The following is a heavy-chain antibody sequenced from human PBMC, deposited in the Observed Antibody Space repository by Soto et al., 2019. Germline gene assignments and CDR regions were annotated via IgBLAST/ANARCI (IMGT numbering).Heavy chain of an antibody. CDR1: GYTFTGYY. V-gene: IGHV1-2*04. CDR2: INPNSGGT. D-gene: IGHD3-22*01. Sequence: HVQLVQSGAEVKKPGASVKVSCKASGYTFTGYYMHWVRQAPGQGLEWMGWINPNSGGTNYAQKFQGWVTMTSDTPISTAYMELSRLGSDDTAVDYCARDAEGSGYYRFDYWGQGTLVTVSS. CDR3: ARDAEGSGYYRFDY. J-gene: IGHJ4*02.